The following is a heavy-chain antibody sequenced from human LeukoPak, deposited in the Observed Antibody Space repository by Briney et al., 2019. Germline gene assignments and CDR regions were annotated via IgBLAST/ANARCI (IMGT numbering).Heavy chain of an antibody. D-gene: IGHD3-16*02. CDR1: GFTFSSYW. CDR2: IKQGGSEK. J-gene: IGHJ4*02. V-gene: IGHV3-7*03. CDR3: ARDRSYYDYVWGSYRYTDFYYFDY. Sequence: GGSLRLSCAASGFTFSSYWMSWVRQSPGKGLEWVANIKQGGSEKYYVDSVKGRFTISRDNAKNSLYLQMNSLRAEDTAVYDRARDRSYYDYVWGSYRYTDFYYFDYWGQGTLVAVSS.